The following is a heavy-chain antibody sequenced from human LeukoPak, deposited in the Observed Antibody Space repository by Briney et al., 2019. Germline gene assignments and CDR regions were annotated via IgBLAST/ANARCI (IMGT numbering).Heavy chain of an antibody. CDR1: GGSLSNSY. J-gene: IGHJ4*01. CDR3: ARESVVVGSSYYLDY. CDR2: IYSSGTA. Sequence: SETLSVTCTVSGGSLSNSYWTWIRQTPGKGLEWIGYIYSSGTANYNPPLKSRVSISQDTSKNQFSLTMNSVTAADTAIYYCARESVVVGSSYYLDYWGHGTLVTVSS. V-gene: IGHV4-59*01. D-gene: IGHD2-15*01.